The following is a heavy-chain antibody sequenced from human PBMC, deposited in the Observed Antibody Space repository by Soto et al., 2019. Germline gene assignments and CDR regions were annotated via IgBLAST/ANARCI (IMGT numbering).Heavy chain of an antibody. CDR2: ISYDGSNK. J-gene: IGHJ3*02. D-gene: IGHD3-3*01. Sequence: QVQLVESGGGVVQPGRSLRLSCAASGFTFSSYGMHWVRQAPGKGLEWVAVISYDGSNKYYADSVKGRFTISRDNSKNTLYLQMNSLRAEDTGVYYCAKVRSGYAFDIWGQGTMVTVSS. CDR3: AKVRSGYAFDI. CDR1: GFTFSSYG. V-gene: IGHV3-30*18.